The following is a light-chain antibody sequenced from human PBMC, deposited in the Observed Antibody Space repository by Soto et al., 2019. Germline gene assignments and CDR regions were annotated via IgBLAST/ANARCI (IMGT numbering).Light chain of an antibody. CDR2: LEGSGSY. CDR3: ETWDFNTRV. V-gene: IGLV4-60*02. Sequence: QLVLTQSSSASASLGSSVKLTCTLSSGHSSYIIAWHQQQPGKAPRYLMKLEGSGSYNKGSGVPDRFSGSSSGADRYLTISNLQFEDEADYYCETWDFNTRVFGGGPKLTVL. CDR1: SGHSSYI. J-gene: IGLJ3*02.